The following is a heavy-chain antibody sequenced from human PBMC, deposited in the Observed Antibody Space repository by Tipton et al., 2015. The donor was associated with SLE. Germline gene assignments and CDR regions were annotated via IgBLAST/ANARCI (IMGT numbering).Heavy chain of an antibody. V-gene: IGHV4-59*12. D-gene: IGHD3-9*01. CDR1: GGSIGSFY. CDR3: ARGRRPVIRYFDGPKGAFFDS. CDR2: IDYTANP. J-gene: IGHJ4*02. Sequence: TLSLTCTVSGGSIGSFYWSWIRQPPGKGLEWIGNIDYTANPNYSPSLKSRVTISIDTSKNQFTLKLSSVTAADTALYYCARGRRPVIRYFDGPKGAFFDSWGQGNLVTVSS.